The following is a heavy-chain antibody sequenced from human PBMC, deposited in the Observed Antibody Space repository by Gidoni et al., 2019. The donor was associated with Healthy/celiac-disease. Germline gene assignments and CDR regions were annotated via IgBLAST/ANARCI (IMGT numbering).Heavy chain of an antibody. CDR2: IYYNGRT. CDR3: ARSFACSGSTCYIMLFDF. Sequence: QLQLQESGPGLVKPSATLSLTCTVAGGSIHSNSYSWGWVRQPPGKGLEWIGTIYYNGRTYYNPSLKSRVTMSVNTSNNQFSLNLRDVTAADTSVYYCARSFACSGSTCYIMLFDFWGQGTLVTVSS. J-gene: IGHJ4*02. CDR1: GGSIHSNSYS. D-gene: IGHD2-2*02. V-gene: IGHV4-39*01.